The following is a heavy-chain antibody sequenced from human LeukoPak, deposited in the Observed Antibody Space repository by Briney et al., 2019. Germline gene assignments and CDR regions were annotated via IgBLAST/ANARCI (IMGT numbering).Heavy chain of an antibody. D-gene: IGHD3-22*01. Sequence: SETLSLTCAVYGGSFSGYYSSWIRQPPGKGLEWIGEINHSGSTNYNPSLKSRVTISVDTSKNQFSLKLSSVTAADTAVYYCARGTPHYYDSSGRLGYWGQGTLVTVSS. CDR2: INHSGST. J-gene: IGHJ4*02. CDR1: GGSFSGYY. V-gene: IGHV4-34*01. CDR3: ARGTPHYYDSSGRLGY.